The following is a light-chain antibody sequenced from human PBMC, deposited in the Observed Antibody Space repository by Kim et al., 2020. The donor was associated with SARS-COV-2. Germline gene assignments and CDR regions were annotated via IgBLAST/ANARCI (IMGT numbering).Light chain of an antibody. CDR1: KLGEKY. V-gene: IGLV3-1*01. J-gene: IGLJ2*01. Sequence: YELTQPPSVSVSPGQTASITCSGDKLGEKYACWYQQKPGQSPVLVIYQDSKRPSGIPERFSGSNSGNTATLTISGTQAMDEADYYCQTWDSSIVVFGGGTQLTV. CDR3: QTWDSSIVV. CDR2: QDS.